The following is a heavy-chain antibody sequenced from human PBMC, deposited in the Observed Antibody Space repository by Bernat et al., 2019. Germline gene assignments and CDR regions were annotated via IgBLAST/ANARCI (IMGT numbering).Heavy chain of an antibody. CDR3: ARVELVTAIPDGCDI. CDR1: GGSISSGSYY. CDR2: IYYSGST. V-gene: IGHV4-31*03. J-gene: IGHJ3*02. Sequence: QVQLQESGPGLVKPSQTLSLTCSVSGGSISSGSYYWSWNRPHPGQGLEWVGYIYYSGSTYYNPSLQSRVTISVDTSQNQFSLKLSSVTAADTAVYYWARVELVTAIPDGCDIWGQGTMVTVSS. D-gene: IGHD2-21*02.